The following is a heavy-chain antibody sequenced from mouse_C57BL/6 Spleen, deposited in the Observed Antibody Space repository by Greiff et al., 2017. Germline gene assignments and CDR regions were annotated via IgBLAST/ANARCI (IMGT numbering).Heavy chain of an antibody. CDR1: GYTFTDHT. CDR3: ARSQDGYYVSLYAMDY. V-gene: IGHV1-78*01. CDR2: IYPRDGST. D-gene: IGHD2-3*01. J-gene: IGHJ4*01. Sequence: VQLQQPDAELVKPGASVKISCKVSGYTFTDHTIHWMKQRPEQGLEWIGYIYPRDGSTKYNEKFKGKATLTADKSSSTAYMQLNSLTSEDSAVYFCARSQDGYYVSLYAMDYWGQGTSVTVSS.